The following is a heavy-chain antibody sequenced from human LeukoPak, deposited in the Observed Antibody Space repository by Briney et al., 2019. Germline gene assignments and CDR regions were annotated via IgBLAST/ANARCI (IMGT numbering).Heavy chain of an antibody. Sequence: GGSLRLSCAASGFTFSSYGMHWVRQAPGKGLEWVAVIWYDGSNKYYADSVKGRFTISRDNSKNTLYLQMNSLRAEDTAVYYCARDYDILTGFPRGGFDYWGQGTLVTVS. J-gene: IGHJ4*02. D-gene: IGHD3-9*01. V-gene: IGHV3-33*01. CDR2: IWYDGSNK. CDR3: ARDYDILTGFPRGGFDY. CDR1: GFTFSSYG.